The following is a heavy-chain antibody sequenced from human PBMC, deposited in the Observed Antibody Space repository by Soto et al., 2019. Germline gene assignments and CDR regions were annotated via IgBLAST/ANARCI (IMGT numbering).Heavy chain of an antibody. Sequence: PSETLSLTCAVYGGSFSGYYWSWIRQRPGKGLEWIGEINHSGSTNYNPSLKSRVTISVDTSKNQFSLKLSSVTAADTAVYYCARGYYGYGMDVWGQGTTVTVSS. D-gene: IGHD4-17*01. CDR2: INHSGST. CDR3: ARGYYGYGMDV. CDR1: GGSFSGYY. J-gene: IGHJ6*02. V-gene: IGHV4-34*01.